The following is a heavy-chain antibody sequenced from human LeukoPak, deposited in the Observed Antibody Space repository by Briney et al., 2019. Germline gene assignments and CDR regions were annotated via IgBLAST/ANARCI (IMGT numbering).Heavy chain of an antibody. J-gene: IGHJ3*02. CDR2: LYYSGST. CDR1: GGSISSHY. D-gene: IGHD4-23*01. CDR3: ARSPPDCGGNADAFDI. Sequence: SETLSLTCTVSGGSISSHYWSWLRQPPGKGLEWIGYLYYSGSTNYHPSLKSRVTISVDTSKNQFPLKLSSVTAEDTAVYYCARSPPDCGGNADAFDIWGQGTMVTVSS. V-gene: IGHV4-59*11.